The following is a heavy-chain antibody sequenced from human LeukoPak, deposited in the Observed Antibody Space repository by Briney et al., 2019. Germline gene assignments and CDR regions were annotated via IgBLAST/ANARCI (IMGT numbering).Heavy chain of an antibody. CDR3: AREGYSYGYQY. D-gene: IGHD5-18*01. CDR1: GFTFRSSE. V-gene: IGHV3-48*03. Sequence: PGGSLRLSCAASGFTFRSSEMNWVRQAPGKGLEWVSYISDGGKTKYYADSVKGRFTISRDNAKNSLYLQMNSLRAEDTAVYYCAREGYSYGYQYWGQGTLVTVSS. CDR2: ISDGGKTK. J-gene: IGHJ4*02.